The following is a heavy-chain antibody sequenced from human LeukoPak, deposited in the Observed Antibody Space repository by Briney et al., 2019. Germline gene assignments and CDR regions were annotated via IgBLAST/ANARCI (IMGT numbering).Heavy chain of an antibody. D-gene: IGHD5-12*01. CDR1: GGSMSTRGYY. CDR3: AREVIEEVPTLTFNWVATYYSHYMDV. CDR2: IHFGGPS. V-gene: IGHV4-39*02. J-gene: IGHJ6*03. Sequence: PSDTLSLTCNVSGGSMSTRGYYWGWIRQPPGKGLEWVATIHFGGPSYYNASLKSRLTISVDTSKKYFSLRLTSVTAADTAVYYCAREVIEEVPTLTFNWVATYYSHYMDVWGKGTTVAVSS.